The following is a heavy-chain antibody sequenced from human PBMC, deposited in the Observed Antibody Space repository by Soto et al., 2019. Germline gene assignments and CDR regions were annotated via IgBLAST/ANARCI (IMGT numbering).Heavy chain of an antibody. J-gene: IGHJ5*02. CDR1: GGSFSVYY. D-gene: IGHD3-9*01. V-gene: IGHV4-34*01. CDR3: ARNPPCDDDTRNWFDL. CDR2: INHSGST. Sequence: PTETLSLTCAVYGGSFSVYYWSWIRQPPGKGLEWIGEINHSGSTNYNPSLKSRVTISVDTSKNQFSLKLSSVTAADTAVYYCARNPPCDDDTRNWFDLWGQGTLVIGSS.